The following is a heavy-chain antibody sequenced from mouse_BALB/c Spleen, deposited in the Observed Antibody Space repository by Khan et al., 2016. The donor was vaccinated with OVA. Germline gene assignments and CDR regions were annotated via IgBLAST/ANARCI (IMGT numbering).Heavy chain of an antibody. D-gene: IGHD6-1*01. CDR3: AGSASYWFFDV. V-gene: IGHV9-3-1*01. Sequence: QIQLVQSGPELKKPGGTVKISCKASGYTFTNYGMNWVKQAPGKGLKWMGWINTYTGEPTYADDFKGRFAFSLVTSANTAYLQINNLKNEDTATDFCAGSASYWFFDVWGAGTTVTVSS. J-gene: IGHJ1*01. CDR2: INTYTGEP. CDR1: GYTFTNYG.